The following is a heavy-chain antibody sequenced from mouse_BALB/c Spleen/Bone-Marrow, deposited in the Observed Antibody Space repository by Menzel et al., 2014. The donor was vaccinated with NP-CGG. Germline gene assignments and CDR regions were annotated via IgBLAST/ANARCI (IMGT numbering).Heavy chain of an antibody. J-gene: IGHJ2*01. CDR1: GFTFSSYT. D-gene: IGHD1-2*01. Sequence: EVMLVESGGGLVKPGGSLKLSCAASGFTFSSYTMSWVRQTPEKRLEWVATITSGGSYTYYPDSVKGRFTISGDNAKNTLYLQMSSLKSEDTAMYYCTRDNGPFDYWGQGTTLTVSS. CDR3: TRDNGPFDY. CDR2: ITSGGSYT. V-gene: IGHV5-6-4*01.